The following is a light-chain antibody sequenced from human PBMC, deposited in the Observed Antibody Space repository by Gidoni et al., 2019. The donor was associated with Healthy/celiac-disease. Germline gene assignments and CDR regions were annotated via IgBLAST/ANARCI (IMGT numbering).Light chain of an antibody. J-gene: IGKJ2*01. V-gene: IGKV3-20*01. Sequence: ELVLTQSPGTLSLSPGERATLSCRASQSVSSSYLAWYQQKPGQAPRLLIYGASSRATGIPDRFSGSGSGTDFTLTISRLEPEDFAVYYCQQYGSSLDTFXXXTKLEIK. CDR3: QQYGSSLDT. CDR1: QSVSSSY. CDR2: GAS.